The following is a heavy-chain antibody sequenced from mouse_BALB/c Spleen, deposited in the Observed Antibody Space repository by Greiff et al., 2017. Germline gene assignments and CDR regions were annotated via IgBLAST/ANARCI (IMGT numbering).Heavy chain of an antibody. Sequence: VQLQQSGAELARPGASVKMSCKASGYTFTSYTMHWVKQRPGQGLEWIGYINPSSGYTNYNQKFKDKATLTADKSSSTAYMQLSSLTSEDSAVYYCARDDYYGYRFAYWGQGTLVTVSA. J-gene: IGHJ3*01. CDR3: ARDDYYGYRFAY. CDR1: GYTFTSYT. CDR2: INPSSGYT. V-gene: IGHV1-4*01. D-gene: IGHD1-2*01.